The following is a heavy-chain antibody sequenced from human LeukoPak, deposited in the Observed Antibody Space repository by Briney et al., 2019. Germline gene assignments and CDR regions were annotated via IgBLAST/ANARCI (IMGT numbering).Heavy chain of an antibody. J-gene: IGHJ5*02. CDR3: AREQVASYDSTGDYRKGWTNWFDP. Sequence: PGGSLRLSCAASGFSISTYWIHWVRQAPGKGLVWVSRINPDGSTTYYADSVKGRITISRDNAKNTLYLQMNSLRAEDTAVYYCAREQVASYDSTGDYRKGWTNWFDPWGQGTLVTASS. CDR1: GFSISTYW. V-gene: IGHV3-74*01. CDR2: INPDGSTT. D-gene: IGHD3-22*01.